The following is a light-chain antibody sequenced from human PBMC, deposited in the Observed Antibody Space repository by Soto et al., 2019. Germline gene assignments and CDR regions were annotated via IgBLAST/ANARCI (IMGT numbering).Light chain of an antibody. J-gene: IGKJ1*01. Sequence: EIVLTQSPGTLSLSPGERATLSCRASQSVSSSYLAWYQQKPGQAPRLLIYGSSSRATGIPDRFSGSGSGTDFTLTISRLEPEDFPVYYGQQYDSSLTWTFGQGTKVDIK. CDR2: GSS. CDR3: QQYDSSLTWT. CDR1: QSVSSSY. V-gene: IGKV3-20*01.